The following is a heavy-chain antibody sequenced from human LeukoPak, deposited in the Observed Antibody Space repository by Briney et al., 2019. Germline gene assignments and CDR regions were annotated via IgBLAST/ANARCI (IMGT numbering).Heavy chain of an antibody. CDR1: GFTFSSYA. J-gene: IGHJ4*02. Sequence: PGGSLRLSCAASGFTFSSYAMHWDRQAPGKGLEWVSVIYSGDNTYYADSVKGRFTISRDNSKNMLYLQMNSLRAEDTAVYYCARDPSGSYRYFDYWGQGTLVTVSS. V-gene: IGHV3-53*01. CDR3: ARDPSGSYRYFDY. D-gene: IGHD1-26*01. CDR2: IYSGDNT.